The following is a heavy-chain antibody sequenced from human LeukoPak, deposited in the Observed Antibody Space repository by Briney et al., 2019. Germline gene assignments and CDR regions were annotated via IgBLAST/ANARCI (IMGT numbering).Heavy chain of an antibody. D-gene: IGHD3-9*01. J-gene: IGHJ4*02. Sequence: GGSLRLSCAASGFTFSSYAMSWVRQAPGKGLEWVGRIKSKTDGGTTDYAAPVKGRFTISRDDSKNTLYLQMNSLKTEDTAVYYCTTVEYFDWLFPFDYWGQGTLVTVSS. V-gene: IGHV3-15*01. CDR3: TTVEYFDWLFPFDY. CDR1: GFTFSSYA. CDR2: IKSKTDGGTT.